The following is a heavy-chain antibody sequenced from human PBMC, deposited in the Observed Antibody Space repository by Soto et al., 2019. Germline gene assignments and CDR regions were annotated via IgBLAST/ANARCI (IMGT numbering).Heavy chain of an antibody. V-gene: IGHV1-18*01. D-gene: IGHD2-15*01. CDR3: ARGRYCSGGSCYSSDYYGMDV. CDR2: ISAYNGNT. Sequence: QVQLVQSGAEVKKPGASVKVSCKASGYTFTSYGISWVRQAPGQGLEWMGWISAYNGNTNYAQKPQGRVTMTTDTSTSTAYMELRSLRSDDTAVYYCARGRYCSGGSCYSSDYYGMDVWGQGTTVTVSS. J-gene: IGHJ6*02. CDR1: GYTFTSYG.